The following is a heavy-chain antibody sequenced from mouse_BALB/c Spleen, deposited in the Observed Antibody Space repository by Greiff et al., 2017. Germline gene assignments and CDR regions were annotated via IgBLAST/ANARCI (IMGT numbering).Heavy chain of an antibody. Sequence: QVQLKQPGAELVKPGASVKMSCKASGYTFTSYWMHWVKQRPGQGLEWIGVIDPSDSYTSYNQKFKGKATLTVDTSSSTAYMQLSSLTSEDSAVYYCTRRIYYGNYFDYWGQGTTLTVSS. CDR2: IDPSDSYT. CDR3: TRRIYYGNYFDY. J-gene: IGHJ2*01. CDR1: GYTFTSYW. V-gene: IGHV1S127*01. D-gene: IGHD2-1*01.